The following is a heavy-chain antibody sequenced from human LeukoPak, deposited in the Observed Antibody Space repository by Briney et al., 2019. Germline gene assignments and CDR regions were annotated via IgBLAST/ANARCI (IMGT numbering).Heavy chain of an antibody. CDR3: ARHIRAEPFNY. Sequence: GESLKISCKGSGYSLATNWIGWVRQMPGKGLEWMGIIYPGDSDTRYSPSFQGQVTISADKSISTAYLQWSSLKASDTAMYYCARHIRAEPFNYWGQGTLVTVSS. V-gene: IGHV5-51*01. CDR1: GYSLATNW. CDR2: IYPGDSDT. J-gene: IGHJ4*02. D-gene: IGHD1-26*01.